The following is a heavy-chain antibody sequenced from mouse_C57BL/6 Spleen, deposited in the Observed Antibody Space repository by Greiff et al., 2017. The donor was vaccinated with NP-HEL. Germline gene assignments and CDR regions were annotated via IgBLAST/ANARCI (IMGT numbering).Heavy chain of an antibody. Sequence: VQLKESGPELVKPGASVKISCKASGYSFTGYYMNWVKQSPEKSLEWIGEINPSTGGTTYNQKFKAKATLTVDKSSSTAYMQLKSLTSEDSAVYYCARFYSNPGGFAYWGQGTLVTVSA. D-gene: IGHD2-5*01. CDR1: GYSFTGYY. V-gene: IGHV1-42*01. CDR3: ARFYSNPGGFAY. CDR2: INPSTGGT. J-gene: IGHJ3*01.